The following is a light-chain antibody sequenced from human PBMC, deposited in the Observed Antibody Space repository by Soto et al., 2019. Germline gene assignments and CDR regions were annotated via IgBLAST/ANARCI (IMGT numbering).Light chain of an antibody. Sequence: DIQMTQSPSTLSASVGDRVTVTCRASQSISTSLAWYQQKPGKAPKLLIYKASNLESGVPSRFRGSGSGTEFTLTISSLQPDDLETYYCQQYNTYSRTFGQGTKVEIK. V-gene: IGKV1-5*03. CDR2: KAS. J-gene: IGKJ1*01. CDR1: QSISTS. CDR3: QQYNTYSRT.